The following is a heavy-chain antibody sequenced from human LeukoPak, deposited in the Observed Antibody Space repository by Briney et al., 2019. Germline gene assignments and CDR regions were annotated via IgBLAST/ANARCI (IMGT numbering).Heavy chain of an antibody. V-gene: IGHV1-69*04. CDR1: GGTFSSYA. D-gene: IGHD3-16*01. J-gene: IGHJ4*02. CDR2: IIPILGIA. Sequence: SVKVSCKASGGTFSSYAISWVRQAPGQGLEWMGRIIPILGIANYAQKFQGRVAITADKSTSTAYMELSSLRSEDTAVYYCARVGAPHPGQPFDYWGQGTLVTVSS. CDR3: ARVGAPHPGQPFDY.